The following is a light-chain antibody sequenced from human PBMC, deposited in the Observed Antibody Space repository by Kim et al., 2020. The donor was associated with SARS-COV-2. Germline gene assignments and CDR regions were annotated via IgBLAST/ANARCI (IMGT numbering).Light chain of an antibody. CDR2: SKN. Sequence: SSELTQDPAVSVALGQTVRITCQGDSLRSYYASWYQQKPGQAPVLVIYSKNNRPSGISDRFSGSSSGNTASLTITGVQAEDEADYYCNSRDSSGNHHYVF. V-gene: IGLV3-19*01. J-gene: IGLJ1*01. CDR1: SLRSYY. CDR3: NSRDSSGNHHYV.